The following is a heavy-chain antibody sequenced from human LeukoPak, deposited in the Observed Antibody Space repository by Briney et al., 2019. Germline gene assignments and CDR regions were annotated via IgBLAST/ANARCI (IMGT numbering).Heavy chain of an antibody. J-gene: IGHJ6*02. CDR3: AKDNYDSSGYYSFSYYYYGMDV. CDR1: GFTFSSYA. Sequence: PGGSLRLSCAASGFTFSSYAMSWVRQAPGKGLEWVSAISGSGGSTYYADSVKGRFTISRDNSKNTLYLQMNSLRAEDTAVYYCAKDNYDSSGYYSFSYYYYGMDVWGQGTTVTVSS. D-gene: IGHD3-22*01. CDR2: ISGSGGST. V-gene: IGHV3-23*01.